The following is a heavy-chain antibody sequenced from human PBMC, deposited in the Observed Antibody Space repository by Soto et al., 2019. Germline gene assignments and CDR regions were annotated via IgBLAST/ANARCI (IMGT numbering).Heavy chain of an antibody. J-gene: IGHJ2*01. CDR2: ISSDGSKK. V-gene: IGHV3-30*18. CDR1: GFTLSSHP. Sequence: QVQLVESGGGVVQPGRSLRLSCAASGFTLSSHPIHWVRQAPGKGLDWVAMISSDGSKKDYADSVKGRFSISRDDSKNTVYLEMNSLRAEDSSVYHCAKPIFGHWYFDLWGRGTLVTVSS. D-gene: IGHD3-3*01. CDR3: AKPIFGHWYFDL.